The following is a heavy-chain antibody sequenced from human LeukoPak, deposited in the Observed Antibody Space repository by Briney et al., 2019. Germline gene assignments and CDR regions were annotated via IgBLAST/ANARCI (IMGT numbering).Heavy chain of an antibody. V-gene: IGHV4-59*01. J-gene: IGHJ4*02. CDR2: IYYSGST. D-gene: IGHD3-22*01. CDR3: ARGVWDHYYDSSGYYYVGIYFDY. Sequence: PSETLSLTCTVSGGSISSYYWSWIRQPPGKGLEWIGYIYYSGSTNYNPSLKSRVTISVDTSKNQFSLKLSSVTAADTAVYYCARGVWDHYYDSSGYYYVGIYFDYWGQGTLVTVSS. CDR1: GGSISSYY.